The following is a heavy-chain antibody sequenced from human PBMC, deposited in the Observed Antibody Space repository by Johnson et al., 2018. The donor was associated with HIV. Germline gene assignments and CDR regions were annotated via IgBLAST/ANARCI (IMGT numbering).Heavy chain of an antibody. CDR3: VRDVGPLDI. CDR2: INKDGGEE. J-gene: IGHJ3*02. CDR1: GFRFSSYA. V-gene: IGHV3-7*03. Sequence: EVQLVESGGGVVLPGGSLRLSCAASGFRFSSYAVHWVRQAPGDRLERLTTINKDGGEEYYVDSVKGRFTISRDNARNSLYLQMNSLRVEDTAVYYCVRDVGPLDIWGQGTLVTVS.